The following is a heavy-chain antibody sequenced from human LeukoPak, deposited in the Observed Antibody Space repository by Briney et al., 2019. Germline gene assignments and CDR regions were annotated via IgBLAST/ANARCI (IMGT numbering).Heavy chain of an antibody. J-gene: IGHJ4*02. D-gene: IGHD4-23*01. Sequence: GGSLRLSCAASGFTFSSYAMSWVHQAQGKGLEWVSAISGSGGSTYYADSVKGRFTISRDNSKNTLYLQMNSLRAEDTAVYYCAGVYGGNRHFDYWGQGTLVTVSS. V-gene: IGHV3-23*01. CDR1: GFTFSSYA. CDR2: ISGSGGST. CDR3: AGVYGGNRHFDY.